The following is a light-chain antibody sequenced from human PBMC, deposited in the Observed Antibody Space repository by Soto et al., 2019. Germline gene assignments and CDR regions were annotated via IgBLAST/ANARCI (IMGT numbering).Light chain of an antibody. CDR1: QSISSY. J-gene: IGKJ1*01. CDR2: AAS. Sequence: IQMTQSPSSLSASVGERVSITCRASQSISSYLNWYQQKPGKAPKLLIYAASSLQSGVPSRFSGSGSGTDFTLTISSLQPEDFATYYCLQDYNYPLTFGQGTKVDIK. V-gene: IGKV1-6*01. CDR3: LQDYNYPLT.